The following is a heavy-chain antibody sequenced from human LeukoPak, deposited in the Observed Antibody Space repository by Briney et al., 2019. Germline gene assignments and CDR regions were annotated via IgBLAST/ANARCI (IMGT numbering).Heavy chain of an antibody. J-gene: IGHJ4*02. CDR2: INPKSGDT. Sequence: ASVKVSCKASGYIFTDYRLHWVRQAPGQGLEWMGRINPKSGDTNYAQKFQGRVTMTSDTSITTAYMELRRLKSDDTAFYFCATEDSRSGSYYDTWGQGTLVTVSS. V-gene: IGHV1-2*06. CDR3: ATEDSRSGSYYDT. D-gene: IGHD1-26*01. CDR1: GYIFTDYR.